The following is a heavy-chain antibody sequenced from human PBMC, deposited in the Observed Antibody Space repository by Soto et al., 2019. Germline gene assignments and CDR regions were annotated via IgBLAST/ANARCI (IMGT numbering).Heavy chain of an antibody. D-gene: IGHD5-18*01. CDR1: DGCISNAAYS. V-gene: IGHV4-30-2*01. J-gene: IGHJ5*02. Sequence: SETRSLTGTVSDGCISNAAYSWSWIRQPPGKGLEWSGYIYPSGLRFYNPSLRRRVTISIDRSSDQFSLNLKSVTAADTAVYYSARERGGYGLFDPWGQGTLVTVSS. CDR3: ARERGGYGLFDP. CDR2: IYPSGLR.